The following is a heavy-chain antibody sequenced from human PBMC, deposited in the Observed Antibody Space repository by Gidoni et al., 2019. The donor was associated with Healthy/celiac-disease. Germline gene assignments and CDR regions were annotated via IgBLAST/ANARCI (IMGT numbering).Heavy chain of an antibody. Sequence: QVQLQQWGAGLLKPSETLSLTCAAYGGSFSGYYWSWVRQPPGKVLEWIGEINHSGSTNYNPSLKSRVTISVDTSKNQFSLKLSSVTAADTAVYYCARATMVRGRPLDYWGQGTLVTVSS. CDR3: ARATMVRGRPLDY. D-gene: IGHD3-10*01. V-gene: IGHV4-34*01. CDR2: INHSGST. J-gene: IGHJ4*02. CDR1: GGSFSGYY.